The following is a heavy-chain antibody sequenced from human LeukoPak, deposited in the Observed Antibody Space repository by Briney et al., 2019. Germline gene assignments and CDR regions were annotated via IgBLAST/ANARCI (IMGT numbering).Heavy chain of an antibody. CDR3: AKFSSSGWYYYYYGMDV. CDR1: GFTFSTYW. D-gene: IGHD6-19*01. Sequence: GGSLRLSCAASGFTFSTYWMHWVRQTPGKGLVWVSRINNDGSGTSYADSVKGRFTISRDNAKNTLYLQMNSLRAEDTAVYYCAKFSSSGWYYYYYGMDVWGQGTTVTVSS. V-gene: IGHV3-74*01. J-gene: IGHJ6*02. CDR2: INNDGSGT.